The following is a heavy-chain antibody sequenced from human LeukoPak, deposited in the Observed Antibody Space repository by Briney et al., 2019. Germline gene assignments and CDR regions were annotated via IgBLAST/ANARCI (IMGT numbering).Heavy chain of an antibody. CDR2: IYYSGST. Sequence: PSETLSLTCTVSGGSISSGDYYWSWIRQPPGKGLEWIGYIYYSGSTYYNPSLKSRVTISVDTSKNQFSLKLSSVTAADTAVYYCARVSAAADAVDYWGQGTLVTVSP. D-gene: IGHD6-13*01. V-gene: IGHV4-30-4*01. J-gene: IGHJ4*02. CDR3: ARVSAAADAVDY. CDR1: GGSISSGDYY.